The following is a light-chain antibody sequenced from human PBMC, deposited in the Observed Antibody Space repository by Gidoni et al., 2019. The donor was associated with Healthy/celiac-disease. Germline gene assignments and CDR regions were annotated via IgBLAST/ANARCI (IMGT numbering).Light chain of an antibody. J-gene: IGKJ4*01. CDR1: QDISNY. Sequence: DIQMTQSPSSLSASVGDRVTITCQASQDISNYLNWYQQKPGKAPKLLIYDASNLETGVPSRFSGSGYGTDFTFTISSLQPEYIATYYCQQYDTFGGGTKVEIK. CDR3: QQYDT. CDR2: DAS. V-gene: IGKV1-33*01.